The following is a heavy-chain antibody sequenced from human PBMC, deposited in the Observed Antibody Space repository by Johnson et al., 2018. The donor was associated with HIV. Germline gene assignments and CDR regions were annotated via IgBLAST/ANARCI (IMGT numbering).Heavy chain of an antibody. J-gene: IGHJ3*02. V-gene: IGHV3-43*01. CDR2: ISWDGGST. CDR1: GFTFSSYA. D-gene: IGHD6-19*01. CDR3: AKGAVAGINDAFDI. Sequence: VQLVESGGGVVQPGGSLRLSCAASGFTFSSYAMHWVRQAPGKGLEWVSLISWDGGSTYYADSVKGRFTISRDNSKNSLYLQMNSLRTEDTALYYCAKGAVAGINDAFDIWGQGTMVTVSS.